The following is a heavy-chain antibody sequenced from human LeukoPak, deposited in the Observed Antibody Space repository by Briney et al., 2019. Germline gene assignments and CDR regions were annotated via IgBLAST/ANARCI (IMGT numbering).Heavy chain of an antibody. J-gene: IGHJ3*01. CDR1: GFTFSSYA. D-gene: IGHD3-22*01. Sequence: GGSLRLSCAASGFTFSSYAMTWVRQAPGKGLEWVSAISASGGETYYADSVKGRFTISRDNSKNTLYRHMSSLRAEDTAVYFCAKRPRDTSGYYLGAFDGWGLGTTVTVSS. V-gene: IGHV3-23*01. CDR3: AKRPRDTSGYYLGAFDG. CDR2: ISASGGET.